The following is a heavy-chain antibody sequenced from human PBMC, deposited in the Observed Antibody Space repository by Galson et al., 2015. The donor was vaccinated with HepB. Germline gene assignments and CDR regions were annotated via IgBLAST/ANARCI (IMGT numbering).Heavy chain of an antibody. CDR3: VKDRIFVTTADYFYHGMDV. Sequence: SLRLSCAASGFTFRSYGMHWVRQAPGKGLEWVAVISSDGSNEYYADSVKGRFTISRDNSKKTVYLQMNSLRAEDTGVYYCVKDRIFVTTADYFYHGMDVWGQGTTVPVSS. D-gene: IGHD4-17*01. J-gene: IGHJ6*02. CDR2: ISSDGSNE. CDR1: GFTFRSYG. V-gene: IGHV3-30*18.